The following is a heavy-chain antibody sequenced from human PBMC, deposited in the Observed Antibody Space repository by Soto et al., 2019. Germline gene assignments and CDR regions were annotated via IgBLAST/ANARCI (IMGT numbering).Heavy chain of an antibody. CDR3: ARVQHPAYFDN. CDR1: GYSISSSNW. J-gene: IGHJ4*02. V-gene: IGHV4-28*03. Sequence: SETLSLTCAVSGYSISSSNWWGWIRQPPGKGLEWIGYIYYSGTTYYNPSLKSRVTMSVDTSKNQFSLHLSSVTPEDTAVYYCARVQHPAYFDNWGQGTPVTVSS. CDR2: IYYSGTT.